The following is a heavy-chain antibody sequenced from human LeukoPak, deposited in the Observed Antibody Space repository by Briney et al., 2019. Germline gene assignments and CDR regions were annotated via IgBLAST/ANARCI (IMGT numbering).Heavy chain of an antibody. Sequence: GASVKVSCKASGYTFTSYGISWVRQAPGQGLEWMGGIIPIFGTANYAQKFQGRVTITADESTSTAYMELSSLRSEDTAVYYCARVRRPYCSGGSCYSRFLFDPWGQGTLVTVSS. CDR1: GYTFTSYG. D-gene: IGHD2-15*01. CDR2: IIPIFGTA. J-gene: IGHJ5*02. V-gene: IGHV1-69*13. CDR3: ARVRRPYCSGGSCYSRFLFDP.